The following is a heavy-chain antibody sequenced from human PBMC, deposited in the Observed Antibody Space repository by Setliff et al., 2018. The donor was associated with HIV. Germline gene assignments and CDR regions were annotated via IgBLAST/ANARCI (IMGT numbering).Heavy chain of an antibody. V-gene: IGHV3-23*01. CDR1: GFTFNTYA. CDR2: ISADGLTT. J-gene: IGHJ6*03. CDR3: ARDGTRLLAAMDV. Sequence: GGSLRLSCAASGFTFNTYAVTWVRQAPGKGLEWVSVISADGLTTFYADSVKGRFTISRDNSKDTLYLQMNSLRAEDTAVYYCARDGTRLLAAMDVWGKGTTVTVSS.